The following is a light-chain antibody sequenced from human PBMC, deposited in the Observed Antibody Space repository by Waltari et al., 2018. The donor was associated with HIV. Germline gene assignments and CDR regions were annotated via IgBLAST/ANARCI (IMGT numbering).Light chain of an antibody. J-gene: IGKJ5*01. CDR3: QQYNVRPPVT. CDR2: GGS. Sequence: EIVVTQSPVTLSLSPGQRATLSCRSSQSIGNNLAWYQQRPGQPPRLLIYGGSTRATGIPDRFSGSGSGAQFTRTIDGLQSEDFAVYYCQQYNVRPPVTFGQGTRLDIK. CDR1: QSIGNN. V-gene: IGKV3-15*01.